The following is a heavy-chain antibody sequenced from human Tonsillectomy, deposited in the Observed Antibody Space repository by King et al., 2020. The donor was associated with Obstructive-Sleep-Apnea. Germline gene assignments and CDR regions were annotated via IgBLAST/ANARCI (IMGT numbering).Heavy chain of an antibody. V-gene: IGHV4-59*08. CDR1: GGSISSYY. CDR2: IYYSGST. D-gene: IGHD3-10*01. J-gene: IGHJ5*02. CDR3: ARLYLLWFGELSGWFDP. Sequence: QLQLQESGPGLVKPSETLSLTCTVSGGSISSYYWSWIRQPPGKGLEWIGYIYYSGSTNYNPAPKSRVTISVDTSKNQFSLKLSSVTAADTAVYYCARLYLLWFGELSGWFDPWGQGTLVTVSS.